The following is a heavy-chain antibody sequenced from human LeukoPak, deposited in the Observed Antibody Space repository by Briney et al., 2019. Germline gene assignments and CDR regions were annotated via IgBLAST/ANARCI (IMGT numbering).Heavy chain of an antibody. V-gene: IGHV1-69*04. Sequence: SVKVSCKASGGTFSNYAISWVRQAPGQGLEWMGRIIPIFGIANYAQKFQGRVTITADKSTSTAYMELSSLRSEDTAVYYCARDSDTVTREYYFDYWGQGTLVTVSS. CDR3: ARDSDTVTREYYFDY. CDR1: GGTFSNYA. CDR2: IIPIFGIA. D-gene: IGHD4-11*01. J-gene: IGHJ4*02.